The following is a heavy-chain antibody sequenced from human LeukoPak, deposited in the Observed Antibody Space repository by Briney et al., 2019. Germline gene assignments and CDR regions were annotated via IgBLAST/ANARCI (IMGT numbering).Heavy chain of an antibody. J-gene: IGHJ4*02. CDR3: AREGYCRGGTCNPLDN. D-gene: IGHD2-15*01. V-gene: IGHV3-21*01. CDR1: GFTFSSYS. Sequence: PGGSLRLSCAASGFTFSSYSMNWVRQAPGKGLEWVSSISRSGTFIYYADSVKGRFTISRDNAKNSLYLQMSSLRAEDTAVYYCAREGYCRGGTCNPLDNWGQGTLVTVSS. CDR2: ISRSGTFI.